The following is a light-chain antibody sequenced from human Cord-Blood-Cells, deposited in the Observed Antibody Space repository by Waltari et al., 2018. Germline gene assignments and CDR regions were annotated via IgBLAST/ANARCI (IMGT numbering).Light chain of an antibody. CDR2: EVS. CDR1: SSDVGGYNY. J-gene: IGLJ3*02. Sequence: QSALTQPPSASGSPGQSVTISCTGTSSDVGGYNYVSWYQQHPGKAPKLMIYEVSKRPAVVPDRFSGSKSGNTVSLTVSGLQAEDEADYYCSSYAGSNKRVFGGGTKLTVL. V-gene: IGLV2-8*01. CDR3: SSYAGSNKRV.